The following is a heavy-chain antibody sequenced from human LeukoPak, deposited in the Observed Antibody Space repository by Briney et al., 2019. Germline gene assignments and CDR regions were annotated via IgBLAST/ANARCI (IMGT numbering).Heavy chain of an antibody. CDR3: ALGGAYYGSLKN. J-gene: IGHJ4*02. D-gene: IGHD3-10*01. V-gene: IGHV3-23*01. CDR2: IGRSGGST. CDR1: GFTFSSYA. Sequence: GGSLRLSCAASGFTFSSYAMSWVRQAPGKGLEWVSSIGRSGGSTDYAESVKGRFTISRDNSMNTLYLQVSSLRAEDTAVYYCALGGAYYGSLKNWGQGTLVTVTT.